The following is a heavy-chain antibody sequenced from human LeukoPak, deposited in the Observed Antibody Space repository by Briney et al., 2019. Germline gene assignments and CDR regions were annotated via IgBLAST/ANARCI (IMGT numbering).Heavy chain of an antibody. CDR2: INHSGST. CDR3: ARTVPAPRYYYYGLDV. V-gene: IGHV4-34*01. D-gene: IGHD2-2*01. J-gene: IGHJ6*02. CDR1: GGSFSGYY. Sequence: PSQTLSLTCAVYGGSFSGYYWSWIRQPPGKGLEWIGEINHSGSTNYNPSLKSRVTISVDTSKNQFSLKLSSVTAADTAVYYCARTVPAPRYYYYGLDVWGQGTTATVSS.